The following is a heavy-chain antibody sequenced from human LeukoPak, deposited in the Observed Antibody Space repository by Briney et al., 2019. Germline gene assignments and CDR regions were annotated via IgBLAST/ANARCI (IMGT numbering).Heavy chain of an antibody. J-gene: IGHJ6*02. Sequence: PSETLSLTCTVSGGSISSTGYYWGWIRQPPGKGLEWIGSIYYSGSTYYNPSLKSRVTISVDTSKSQFSLKLSSVTAADTAVYYCEVSPWLGYCTGGICYSGGHYYGMGVWGQGTTVTVSS. CDR3: EVSPWLGYCTGGICYSGGHYYGMGV. D-gene: IGHD2-15*01. CDR1: GGSISSTGYY. CDR2: IYYSGST. V-gene: IGHV4-39*07.